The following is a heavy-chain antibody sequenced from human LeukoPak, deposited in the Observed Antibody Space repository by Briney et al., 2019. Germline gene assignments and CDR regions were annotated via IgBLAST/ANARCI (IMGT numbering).Heavy chain of an antibody. V-gene: IGHV4-59*01. Sequence: PSETLSLTCTVSGGSISSYYWSWIRQPPGKGLEWIGYIYYSGSTNYNPSLKSRVTISVDTSKNQFSLKLSSVTAADTAVYYCARGGGYSSGWSLDYYYYGMDVWGQGTTVTVSS. CDR2: IYYSGST. J-gene: IGHJ6*02. CDR1: GGSISSYY. D-gene: IGHD6-19*01. CDR3: ARGGGYSSGWSLDYYYYGMDV.